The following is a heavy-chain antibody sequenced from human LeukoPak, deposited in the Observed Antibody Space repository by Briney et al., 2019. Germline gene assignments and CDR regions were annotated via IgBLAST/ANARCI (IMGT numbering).Heavy chain of an antibody. CDR1: GFTFSNYA. CDR3: AKKEGGFDH. V-gene: IGHV3-23*01. Sequence: PGGSLRLSCAAFGFTFSNYAMSWVRQAPGRGLEWVSAISGDADSTYYADSVKGRFTISRDNSKNTLYLQVNSLRADDPAVYYCAKKEGGFDHWGQGALVTVSS. D-gene: IGHD1-26*01. CDR2: ISGDADST. J-gene: IGHJ4*02.